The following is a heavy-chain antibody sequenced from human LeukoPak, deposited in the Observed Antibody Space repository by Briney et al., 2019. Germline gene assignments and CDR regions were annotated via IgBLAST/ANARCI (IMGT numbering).Heavy chain of an antibody. Sequence: ETLSLTCTVSGGSISSYYWSWIRQPPGKGLEWVGRIKSKTDGGTTDYAAPVKGRFTISRDDSKNTLYLQMNSLKTEDTAVYYCTTMGDDYWGQGTLVTVSS. CDR1: GGSISSYY. J-gene: IGHJ4*02. D-gene: IGHD1-26*01. CDR2: IKSKTDGGTT. CDR3: TTMGDDY. V-gene: IGHV3-15*01.